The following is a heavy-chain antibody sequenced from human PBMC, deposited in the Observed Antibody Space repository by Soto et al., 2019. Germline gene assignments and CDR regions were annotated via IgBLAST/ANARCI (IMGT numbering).Heavy chain of an antibody. CDR3: ARDKGGYYYDSSGYSLAFDI. CDR1: GGSISSYY. V-gene: IGHV4-59*01. CDR2: IYYSGST. J-gene: IGHJ3*02. D-gene: IGHD3-22*01. Sequence: ETLSLTCTVSGGSISSYYWSWIRQPPGKGLEWIGYIYYSGSTNYNPSLKSRVTISVDTSKNQFSLKLSSVTAADTAVYYCARDKGGYYYDSSGYSLAFDIWGQGTMVTVSS.